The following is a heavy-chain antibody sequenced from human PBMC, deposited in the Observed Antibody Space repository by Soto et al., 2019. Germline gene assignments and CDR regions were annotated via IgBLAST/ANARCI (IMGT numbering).Heavy chain of an antibody. J-gene: IGHJ4*02. CDR2: IKKDGGGE. CDR1: GFTFSDYW. CDR3: AKDVHYDSSGGLDY. V-gene: IGHV3-7*03. D-gene: IGHD3-22*01. Sequence: EVQLVESGGGLVQPGGSLRLSCAGSGFTFSDYWMNWVRQAPGKGLEWVANIKKDGGGELYVDSVKGRFTISRDNAKNSVYLQLNGLRTEDTAVYYCAKDVHYDSSGGLDYWGQGTLVTVSS.